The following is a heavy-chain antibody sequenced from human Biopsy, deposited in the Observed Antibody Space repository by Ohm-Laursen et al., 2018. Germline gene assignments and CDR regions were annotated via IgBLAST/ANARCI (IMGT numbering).Heavy chain of an antibody. V-gene: IGHV4-39*01. CDR1: GGSISNNNYY. D-gene: IGHD3-22*01. J-gene: IGHJ5*02. Sequence: TLSLTCTVSGGSISNNNYYWGWIRQPPGKGLEWIGSIFYRGSTHYKPSLKSRVNISVDTSKNQFSLKLNSVTAADTAVYYCARDYDTSGYYYVSWGQGTLLTVSS. CDR3: ARDYDTSGYYYVS. CDR2: IFYRGST.